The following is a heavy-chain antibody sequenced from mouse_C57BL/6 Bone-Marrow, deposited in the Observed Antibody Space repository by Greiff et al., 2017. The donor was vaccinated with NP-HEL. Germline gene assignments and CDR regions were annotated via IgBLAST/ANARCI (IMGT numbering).Heavy chain of an antibody. D-gene: IGHD2-5*01. CDR3: ARRGPNSNRYAMDY. V-gene: IGHV1-26*01. J-gene: IGHJ4*01. CDR1: GYTFTDYY. CDR2: INPNNGGT. Sequence: VQLQQSGPELVKPGASVKISCKASGYTFTDYYMNWVKQSHGKSLEWIGDINPNNGGTSYNQKFKGKATLTVDKSSSTAYMELRSLTSEDSAVYYCARRGPNSNRYAMDYWGQGTSVTVSS.